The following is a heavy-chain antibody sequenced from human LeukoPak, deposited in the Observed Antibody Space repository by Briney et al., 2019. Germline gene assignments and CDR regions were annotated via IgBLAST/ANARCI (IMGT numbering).Heavy chain of an antibody. D-gene: IGHD3-22*01. V-gene: IGHV3-9*01. CDR1: GFTFDDYA. CDR3: AKDIFSKVLVIKRSHAFDI. Sequence: GGSLRLSCAASGFTFDDYAMHWVRQAPGKGLEWVSGISWNSGSIGYADSVKGRFTISRDNAKNSLYLQMNSLRAEDTALYYCAKDIFSKVLVIKRSHAFDIWGQGTMVTVSS. J-gene: IGHJ3*02. CDR2: ISWNSGSI.